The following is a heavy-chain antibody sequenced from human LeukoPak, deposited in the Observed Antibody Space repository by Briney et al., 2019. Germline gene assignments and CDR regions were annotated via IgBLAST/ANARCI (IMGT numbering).Heavy chain of an antibody. V-gene: IGHV1-8*01. CDR3: ARGYVGATEYCFDP. D-gene: IGHD1-26*01. J-gene: IGHJ5*02. Sequence: GASVKVSCKTSGYTFTSYDINWVRQATGQGLEWMEWMNPNSGNTGYAQKFQGRVTMTRDTSISTAYMQLSSLRSDDTAVYYCARGYVGATEYCFDPWGQGTLVTVSS. CDR1: GYTFTSYD. CDR2: MNPNSGNT.